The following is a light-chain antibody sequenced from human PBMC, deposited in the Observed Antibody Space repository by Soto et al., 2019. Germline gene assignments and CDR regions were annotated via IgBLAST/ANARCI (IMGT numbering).Light chain of an antibody. V-gene: IGLV2-14*01. Sequence: QSALTQPASVSGSPGQSIAISCTGTSSDIGDYNYVSWYQQHPVKAPKLIIYDVSNRPSGVSDRFSGSKSGNTASLTISGLQADDEADYYCSSSTSSSTPYVFGTGTKLTVL. CDR2: DVS. CDR1: SSDIGDYNY. CDR3: SSSTSSSTPYV. J-gene: IGLJ1*01.